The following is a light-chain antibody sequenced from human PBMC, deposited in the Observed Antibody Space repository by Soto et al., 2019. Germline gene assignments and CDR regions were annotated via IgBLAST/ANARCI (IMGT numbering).Light chain of an antibody. Sequence: VLTQSPATLSLSPGERATLSCRASQSVTSGYLAWYQQIPGQPPRLLMYAATTRATGIPDRFWGGGSGRDFTLTIDRLEPEDLGVYFCQHHSRSQVLTFGGGTKVEIK. J-gene: IGKJ4*01. V-gene: IGKV3-20*01. CDR3: QHHSRSQVLT. CDR1: QSVTSGY. CDR2: AAT.